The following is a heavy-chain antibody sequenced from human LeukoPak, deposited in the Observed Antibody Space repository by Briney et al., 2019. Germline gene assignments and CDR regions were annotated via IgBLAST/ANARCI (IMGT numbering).Heavy chain of an antibody. Sequence: SGGSLILSCAASGFTFSSYAMSWVRQAPGKGLEWVSAISGSGGSTYYADSVKGRFTISRDNSKNTLYLQMNSLRAEDTAVYYCAKGGYDYVWGSYPLVPSDYWGQGTLVTVSS. J-gene: IGHJ4*02. CDR2: ISGSGGST. CDR3: AKGGYDYVWGSYPLVPSDY. V-gene: IGHV3-23*01. D-gene: IGHD3-16*02. CDR1: GFTFSSYA.